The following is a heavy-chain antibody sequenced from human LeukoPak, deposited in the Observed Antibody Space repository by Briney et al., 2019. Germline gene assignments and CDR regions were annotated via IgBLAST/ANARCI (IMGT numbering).Heavy chain of an antibody. CDR2: ISGNGATT. V-gene: IGHV3-23*01. CDR3: VANMYNYKDV. CDR1: GLTFSTYA. D-gene: IGHD2-2*01. Sequence: GGSLRLSSAVSGLTFSTYAMSWVRQAPGRGLEWVSSISGNGATTYYADSVKGRFTISRDNSKNTAFLQMNGLRAEDTAVYYAVANMYNYKDVWGKGITVTVSS. J-gene: IGHJ6*03.